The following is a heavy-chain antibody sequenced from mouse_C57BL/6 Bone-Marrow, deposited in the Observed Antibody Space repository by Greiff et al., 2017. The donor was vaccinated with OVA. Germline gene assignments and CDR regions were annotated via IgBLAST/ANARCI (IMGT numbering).Heavy chain of an antibody. CDR1: GYAFSSSW. J-gene: IGHJ2*01. D-gene: IGHD2-3*01. Sequence: VQLQQSGPELVKPGASVKISCKASGYAFSSSWMNWVKQRPGKGLEWIGRIYPGDGDTNYNGKFKGKATLTADKSSSTAYMQLSSLTSEDSAVYFCARPSYDGYSYYFDYWGQGTTLTVSS. CDR2: IYPGDGDT. V-gene: IGHV1-82*01. CDR3: ARPSYDGYSYYFDY.